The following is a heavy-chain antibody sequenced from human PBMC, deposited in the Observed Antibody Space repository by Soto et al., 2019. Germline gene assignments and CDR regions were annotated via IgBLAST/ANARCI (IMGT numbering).Heavy chain of an antibody. D-gene: IGHD7-27*01. CDR2: IYYSGST. CDR3: ARAGTGCPIRFDP. V-gene: IGHV4-59*01. CDR1: GGSISSYY. Sequence: QVQLQESGPGLVKPSETLSLTCTVSGGSISSYYLSWIRQPPVKGLEWFGYIYYSGSTNYNHSLKSRVTLSVDTSKNQFSLKLSSVTAADTAVYYCARAGTGCPIRFDPWGQGTLVTVSS. J-gene: IGHJ5*02.